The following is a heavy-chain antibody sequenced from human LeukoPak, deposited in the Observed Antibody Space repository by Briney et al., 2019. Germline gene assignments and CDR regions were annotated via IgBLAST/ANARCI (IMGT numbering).Heavy chain of an antibody. CDR1: GGSISSFSSNN. D-gene: IGHD5-18*01. CDR2: FHYTGST. J-gene: IGHJ5*02. Sequence: SEPLSLTCAVSGGSISSFSSNNWAWIRQPPGKGLELIAAFHYTGSTYYNPSFMSRVTISVDTSKNHFSLKLNSLTATDTAVYYWARLPTGYPNWFDTWGQGILLTVSS. CDR3: ARLPTGYPNWFDT. V-gene: IGHV4-39*01.